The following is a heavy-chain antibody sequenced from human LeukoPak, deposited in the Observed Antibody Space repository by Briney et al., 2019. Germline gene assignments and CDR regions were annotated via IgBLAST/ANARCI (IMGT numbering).Heavy chain of an antibody. J-gene: IGHJ6*02. Sequence: GASVKVSCKASGGTFSSYAISWVRQAPGQGLEWMGGIIPIFGTANYAQKFQGRVTITADESTSTAYMELSSLRSEDTAVYYRGLTIFPPYYYYGMDVWGQGTTVTVSS. V-gene: IGHV1-69*13. CDR1: GGTFSSYA. CDR2: IIPIFGTA. D-gene: IGHD3-9*01. CDR3: GLTIFPPYYYYGMDV.